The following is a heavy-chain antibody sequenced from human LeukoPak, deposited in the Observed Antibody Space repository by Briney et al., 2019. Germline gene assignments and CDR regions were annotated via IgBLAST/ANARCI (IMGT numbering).Heavy chain of an antibody. V-gene: IGHV4-39*07. D-gene: IGHD3-22*01. CDR1: GGSISSSSYY. J-gene: IGHJ4*02. CDR3: ARGYYDSSGYYQSPIFDY. CDR2: IYYSGST. Sequence: SETLSLTCTVSGGSISSSSYYWGWIRQPPGKGLEWIGSIYYSGSTYYTPSLKSRVTISVDTSKNQFSLKLNSVTAVDTAVYYCARGYYDSSGYYQSPIFDYWGQGTLVTVSS.